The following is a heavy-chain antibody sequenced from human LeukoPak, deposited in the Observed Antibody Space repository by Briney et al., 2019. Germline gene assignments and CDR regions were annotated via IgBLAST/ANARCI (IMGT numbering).Heavy chain of an antibody. CDR2: INHSGST. CDR1: GGSFSGYY. CDR3: AINQLGKGY. D-gene: IGHD2-2*01. V-gene: IGHV4-34*01. Sequence: PSETLSVNCAVYGGSFSGYYWSWIRQPPGKGLEWIGEINHSGSTNYNPSLKSRVTISVDTSKNQFSLKLSSVTAADTAVYYCAINQLGKGYWGQGTLVTVSS. J-gene: IGHJ4*02.